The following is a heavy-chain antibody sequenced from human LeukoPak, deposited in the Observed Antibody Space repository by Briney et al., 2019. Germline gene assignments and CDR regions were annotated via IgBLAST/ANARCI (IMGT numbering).Heavy chain of an antibody. CDR3: ARGRVSSSTWYSTYYYYFYMDV. CDR2: IYYSGRT. D-gene: IGHD1-1*01. CDR1: GASIRNYF. Sequence: SETLSLTCTVSGASIRNYFWTWIRQPPGKGLELIGYIYYSGRTNYNPSLKGRVTISVDTSKNQFSLKMNSVTAADTAVYYCARGRVSSSTWYSTYYYYFYMDVWGKGTTVTVSS. J-gene: IGHJ6*03. V-gene: IGHV4-59*01.